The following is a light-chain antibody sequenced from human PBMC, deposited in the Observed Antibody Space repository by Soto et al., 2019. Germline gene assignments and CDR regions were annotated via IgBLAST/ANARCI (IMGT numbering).Light chain of an antibody. CDR3: LQYNNWVPT. CDR2: GAS. V-gene: IGKV3-15*01. Sequence: EIVRTQYPATLSVSPGEQATLSCRASQSVRSNLAWYQQKPGQAPRLLIYGASTRATGIPARFSGSGSGTEFTFTISSLQSEDFAVYYCLQYNNWVPTFGQGTKVEIK. J-gene: IGKJ1*01. CDR1: QSVRSN.